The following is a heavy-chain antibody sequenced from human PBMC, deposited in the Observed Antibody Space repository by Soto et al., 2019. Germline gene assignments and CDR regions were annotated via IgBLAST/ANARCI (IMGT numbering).Heavy chain of an antibody. Sequence: QLQLQESGPGLVKPSETLSLTCTVSGGSISSSSYYWGWIRQPPGKGLEWIGSIYYSGSTYYNPSPKERGTKTRGQANNQCSLKLSSVTAADTAVYYCARRGSSSWYGYWGQGTLVTVSS. CDR3: ARRGSSSWYGY. J-gene: IGHJ4*02. D-gene: IGHD6-13*01. CDR2: IYYSGST. CDR1: GGSISSSSYY. V-gene: IGHV4-39*01.